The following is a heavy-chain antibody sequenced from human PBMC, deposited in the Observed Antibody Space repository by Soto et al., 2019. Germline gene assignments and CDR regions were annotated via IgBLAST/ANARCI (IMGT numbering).Heavy chain of an antibody. V-gene: IGHV3-30*18. CDR1: GFTFSTYG. Sequence: GGSLRLSCAASGFTFSTYGMHWVRQAPGKGLEWVAVISYDGSNKYYADSVKGRFTISRDNSKNTLYLQMDSLRAEDTAVYYCAKSSNIYYYYYYMDVWGKGTTVTVSS. CDR3: AKSSNIYYYYYYMDV. CDR2: ISYDGSNK. D-gene: IGHD4-4*01. J-gene: IGHJ6*03.